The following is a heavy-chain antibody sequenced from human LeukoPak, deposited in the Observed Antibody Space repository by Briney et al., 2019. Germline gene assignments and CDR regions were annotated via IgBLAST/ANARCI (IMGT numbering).Heavy chain of an antibody. Sequence: ASVKVSCKASGYTFTGYYMHWVRQAPGQGLEWMGWINPNSGGTNYAQKFQGWVTMTRDTSISTAYMELSRLRSDDTAVYYCAREGPPTAGYYYYGMDVWGQGTTVTVSS. J-gene: IGHJ6*02. CDR3: AREGPPTAGYYYYGMDV. CDR2: INPNSGGT. D-gene: IGHD4-17*01. CDR1: GYTFTGYY. V-gene: IGHV1-2*04.